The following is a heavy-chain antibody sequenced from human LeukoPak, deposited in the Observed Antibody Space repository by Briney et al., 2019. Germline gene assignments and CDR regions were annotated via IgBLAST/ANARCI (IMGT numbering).Heavy chain of an antibody. CDR1: GGSISSYY. CDR2: IYTSGST. CDR3: ARENSGSYREFDY. D-gene: IGHD1-26*01. Sequence: SETLCLTCTVSGGSISSYYRSWIRQPAGKGLEWIGRIYTSGSTNYNASLKGRVSMSVDTSKNQFSLQLSSLTAADTAVFYCARENSGSYREFDYWGQGTLVTVSS. V-gene: IGHV4-4*07. J-gene: IGHJ4*02.